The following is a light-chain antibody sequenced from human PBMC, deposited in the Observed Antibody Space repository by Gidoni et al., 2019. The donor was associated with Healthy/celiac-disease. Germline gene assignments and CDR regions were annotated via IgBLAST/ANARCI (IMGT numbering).Light chain of an antibody. Sequence: VLTLSPGTLSLSPGERATLSCRSSQSVSSSYLAWYQQKPGQAPRLLIYGASSRATGIPDRLSGSGSGTDFTLTISRLEPEDVAVYYCQQYGSSPPWTFGQGTKVEIK. J-gene: IGKJ1*01. CDR2: GAS. CDR3: QQYGSSPPWT. CDR1: QSVSSSY. V-gene: IGKV3-20*01.